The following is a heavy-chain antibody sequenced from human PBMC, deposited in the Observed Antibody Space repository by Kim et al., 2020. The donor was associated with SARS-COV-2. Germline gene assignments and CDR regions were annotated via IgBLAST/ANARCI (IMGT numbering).Heavy chain of an antibody. D-gene: IGHD3-22*01. CDR1: GGTFSSYA. Sequence: SVKVSCKASGGTFSSYAISWVRQAPGQGLEWMGGIIPIFCTANYAQKFQGRVTITADESTSTAYMELSSLRSEDTAVYYCAGYYYDSSGYYPFDYWGQGTLVTVSS. CDR2: IIPIFCTA. CDR3: AGYYYDSSGYYPFDY. J-gene: IGHJ4*02. V-gene: IGHV1-69*13.